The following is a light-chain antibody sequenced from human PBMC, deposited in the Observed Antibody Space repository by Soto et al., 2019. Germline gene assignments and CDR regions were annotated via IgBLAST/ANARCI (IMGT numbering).Light chain of an antibody. V-gene: IGLV2-11*01. CDR2: DVS. J-gene: IGLJ1*01. Sequence: QSALTQPRSVSGSPGQSVTISCTGTNSDVGGYNYVSWYQQHPGKAPKLMIYDVSKRPSGVPDRFSGSKSGNTASLTISGLQAEDEVDYYCCSYAGSYTYVFGTGTKVTVL. CDR1: NSDVGGYNY. CDR3: CSYAGSYTYV.